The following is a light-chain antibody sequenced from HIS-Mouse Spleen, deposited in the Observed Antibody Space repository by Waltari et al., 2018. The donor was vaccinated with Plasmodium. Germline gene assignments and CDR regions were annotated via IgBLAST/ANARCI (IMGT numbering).Light chain of an antibody. J-gene: IGLJ2*01. CDR3: QAWDSSTVV. Sequence: SYELTQPPSVSVSPGQTASITCPGDNVGAKYACWYHQKPGQSPVLVIYQDSKGPSGIPERFSGSNSGNTATLTISGTQAMDEADYYCQAWDSSTVVFGGGTKLTVL. V-gene: IGLV3-1*01. CDR1: NVGAKY. CDR2: QDS.